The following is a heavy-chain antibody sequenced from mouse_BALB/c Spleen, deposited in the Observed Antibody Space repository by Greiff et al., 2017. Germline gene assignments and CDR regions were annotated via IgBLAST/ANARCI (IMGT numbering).Heavy chain of an antibody. J-gene: IGHJ2*01. CDR1: GYTFSSYW. V-gene: IGHV1-9*01. CDR2: ILPGSGST. CDR3: ARRSLRGYYFDY. D-gene: IGHD1-2*01. Sequence: VHLVESGAELMKPGASVKISCKATGYTFSSYWIEWVKQRPGHGLEWIGEILPGSGSTNYNEKFKGKATFTADTSSNTAYMQLSSLTSEDSAVYYCARRSLRGYYFDYWGQGTTLTVSS.